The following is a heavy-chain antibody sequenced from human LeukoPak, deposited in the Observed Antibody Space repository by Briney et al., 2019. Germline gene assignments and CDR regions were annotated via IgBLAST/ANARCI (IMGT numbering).Heavy chain of an antibody. D-gene: IGHD2-15*01. CDR2: INPNSGGT. J-gene: IGHJ4*01. CDR1: GYTFTGYY. V-gene: IGHV1-2*06. Sequence: ASVKVSCKASGYTFTGYYMYWVRQAPGQGLEWMGRINPNSGGTHYAQKFQARVTMTRDTSISTVYMELSRLRSDDTAVYYCARDRVGGRAEYYFDYWGQEPWSPSPQ. CDR3: ARDRVGGRAEYYFDY.